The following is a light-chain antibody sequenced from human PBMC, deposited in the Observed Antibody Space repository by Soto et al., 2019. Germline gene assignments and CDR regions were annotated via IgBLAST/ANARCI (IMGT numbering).Light chain of an antibody. V-gene: IGLV2-14*01. Sequence: QSALTQPASMSGSPGQSITISCTGTSSDLGDYNYVSWYQQHPGKAPKLMIFEVTNRPSGVSSRFSGSKSGNTASLTISGLLAEDEAHYYCTSYTSSTTVIFGGGTQLTVL. CDR2: EVT. J-gene: IGLJ2*01. CDR1: SSDLGDYNY. CDR3: TSYTSSTTVI.